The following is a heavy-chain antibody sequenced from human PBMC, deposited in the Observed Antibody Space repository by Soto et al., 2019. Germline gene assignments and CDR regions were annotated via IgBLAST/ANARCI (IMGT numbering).Heavy chain of an antibody. D-gene: IGHD2-2*02. CDR2: ISGSGGST. CDR3: ASDIVVPAAIPPKSIYYYGMDV. V-gene: IGHV3-23*01. J-gene: IGHJ6*02. Sequence: PGGSLRLFCAASGFTFSSYAMSWVRQAPGKGLEWVSAISGSGGSTYYADSVKGRFTISRDNSKNTLYLQMNSLRAEDTAVYYCASDIVVPAAIPPKSIYYYGMDVWGQGTTVTVPS. CDR1: GFTFSSYA.